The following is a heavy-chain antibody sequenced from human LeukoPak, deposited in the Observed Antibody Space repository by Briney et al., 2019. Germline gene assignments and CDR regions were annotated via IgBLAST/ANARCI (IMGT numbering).Heavy chain of an antibody. J-gene: IGHJ6*02. D-gene: IGHD4-17*01. CDR3: ARLDHHYGYGMDV. CDR2: ISSSSSTI. CDR1: GFTFSSYS. Sequence: GGALRVSCAASGFTFSSYSMNWGREAPGKGREWVSYISSSSSTIYYADSVRGGVTISRENAKNSLYLKMNSLRDEDTAVYYCARLDHHYGYGMDVWGQGTTVTVSS. V-gene: IGHV3-48*02.